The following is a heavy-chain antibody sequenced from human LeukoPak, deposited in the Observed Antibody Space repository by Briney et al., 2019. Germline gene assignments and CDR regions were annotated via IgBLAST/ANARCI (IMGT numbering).Heavy chain of an antibody. CDR1: GFTFSNYG. CDR2: IWYDGSNK. Sequence: GGSLRLSCAASGFTFSNYGMHWVRQAPGKGLEWVAVIWYDGSNKYYADSVKGRFTISRDNSKKTLYVQMNSLRAEDTAVYYCARDISSRWYDYWGQGTLVTVSS. CDR3: ARDISSRWYDY. D-gene: IGHD2-2*01. J-gene: IGHJ4*02. V-gene: IGHV3-33*01.